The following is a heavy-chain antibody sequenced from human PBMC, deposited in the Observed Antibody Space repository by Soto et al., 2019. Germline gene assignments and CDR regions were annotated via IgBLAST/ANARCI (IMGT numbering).Heavy chain of an antibody. V-gene: IGHV6-1*01. CDR3: ARAEPPIPIFGVGTYYMDV. CDR1: GDSVSSNSAA. J-gene: IGHJ6*03. D-gene: IGHD3-3*01. Sequence: SQTLSLTCAISGDSVSSNSAAWNWIRQSPSRGLEWLGRTYYRSKWYNDYAVSVKSRITINPDTSKNQFSLQLNSVTPEDTAVYYCARAEPPIPIFGVGTYYMDVWGKGTTVTVSS. CDR2: TYYRSKWYN.